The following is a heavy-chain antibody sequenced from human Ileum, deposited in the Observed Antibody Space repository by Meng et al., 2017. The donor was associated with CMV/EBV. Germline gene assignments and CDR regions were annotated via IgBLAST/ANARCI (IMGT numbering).Heavy chain of an antibody. CDR2: NFFGANT. V-gene: IGHV4-30-4*08. J-gene: IGHJ5*01. CDR3: ARFRIAALGNLFDY. D-gene: IGHD6-13*01. Sequence: PLHGSGAGLVNPASTLSLSCAAAGASPGNGDYCWSWIRQSPGKCLEWIGYNFFGANTSYNSSLNNRVIIAIDTTTNQFSLKVDSVTAADTAVYYCARFRIAALGNLFDYWGHGTLVTVSS. CDR1: GASPGNGDYC.